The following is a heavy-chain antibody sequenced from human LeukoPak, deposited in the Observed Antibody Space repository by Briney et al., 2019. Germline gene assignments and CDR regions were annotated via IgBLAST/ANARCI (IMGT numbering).Heavy chain of an antibody. CDR2: IIPIFGTA. Sequence: ASVKVSCKASGGTFSSYAISWVRQAPGQGLEWMGGIIPIFGTANYAQKFQGRVTITTDESTSTAYMELSSLRSEDTAVYYCARTDIVVVPAAMGWFDPWGQGTLVTVSS. CDR3: ARTDIVVVPAAMGWFDP. J-gene: IGHJ5*02. CDR1: GGTFSSYA. D-gene: IGHD2-2*01. V-gene: IGHV1-69*05.